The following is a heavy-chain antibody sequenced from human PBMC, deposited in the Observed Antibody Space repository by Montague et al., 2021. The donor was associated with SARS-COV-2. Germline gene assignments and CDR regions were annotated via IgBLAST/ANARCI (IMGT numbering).Heavy chain of an antibody. V-gene: IGHV4-59*01. CDR1: GGSISSYY. Sequence: SETLSLTCTVSGGSISSYYWSWIRQPPGKGLEWIGCIYYSGSTNXXPSLKSRVTILVDMSKNQFSLKLSSVTAADTAVYYCARGMGGSYLYYFDYWGQGTLVTVSS. CDR3: ARGMGGSYLYYFDY. CDR2: IYYSGST. J-gene: IGHJ4*02. D-gene: IGHD1-26*01.